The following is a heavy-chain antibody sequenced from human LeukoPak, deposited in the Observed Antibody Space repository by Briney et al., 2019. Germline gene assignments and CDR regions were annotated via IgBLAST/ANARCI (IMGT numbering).Heavy chain of an antibody. D-gene: IGHD1-26*01. CDR1: SGSINIYY. Sequence: PSETLSLTCTVSSGSINIYYWGWVRQPPGKGLEWIGRIHTTGATQYNPSLKSRVTMSIDTSTNQFSLNLRSMTAADTAVYYCGRQGYTASYYFLDFWSQGTLVAVS. CDR3: GRQGYTASYYFLDF. V-gene: IGHV4-4*07. CDR2: IHTTGAT. J-gene: IGHJ4*02.